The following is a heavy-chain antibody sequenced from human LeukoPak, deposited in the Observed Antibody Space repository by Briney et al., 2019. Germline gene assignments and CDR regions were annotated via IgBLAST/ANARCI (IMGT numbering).Heavy chain of an antibody. J-gene: IGHJ5*02. CDR1: GGSINGYY. Sequence: PSETLSLTCTVFGGSINGYYWSWIRQPPGKGLEWIGYIYYSGNTNYNPSLKSRVSISVDTSKNQFSLNLSSVTAADTAVYYCARLHFAAAEEFDPWGQGPLVTVSS. CDR2: IYYSGNT. V-gene: IGHV4-59*08. CDR3: ARLHFAAAEEFDP. D-gene: IGHD6-13*01.